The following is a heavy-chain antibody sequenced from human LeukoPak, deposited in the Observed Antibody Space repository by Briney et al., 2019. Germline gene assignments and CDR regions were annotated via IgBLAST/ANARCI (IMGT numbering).Heavy chain of an antibody. CDR1: GGSFSGSY. V-gene: IGHV4-34*01. Sequence: SETLSLTCGVSGGSFSGSYWGWIRQPPGKGLEWIGEINHSGSTNYNPSLKSRVTISVDTSKNQFSLKLSSVTAADTAVYYCARTAFDIWGQGTMVTVSS. J-gene: IGHJ3*02. CDR2: INHSGST. CDR3: ARTAFDI.